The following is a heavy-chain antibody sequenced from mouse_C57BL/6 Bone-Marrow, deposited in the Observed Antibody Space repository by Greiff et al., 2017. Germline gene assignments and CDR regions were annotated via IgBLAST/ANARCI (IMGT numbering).Heavy chain of an antibody. D-gene: IGHD2-13*01. CDR3: AREGDRWYVEV. J-gene: IGHJ1*03. Sequence: QVQLQQPGAELVKPGASVKLSCKASGYTFTSYWMQWVKQRPGQGLEWIGEIDPSDSYTNYNQKFKGKATLTVDTSSSTASMQLSSLTSEDSAVYYCAREGDRWYVEVWGTGATVTVSS. V-gene: IGHV1-50*01. CDR1: GYTFTSYW. CDR2: IDPSDSYT.